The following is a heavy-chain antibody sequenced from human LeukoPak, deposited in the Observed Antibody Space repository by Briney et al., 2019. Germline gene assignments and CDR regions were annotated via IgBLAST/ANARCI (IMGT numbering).Heavy chain of an antibody. CDR2: INPNSGGT. CDR1: GYTFTSYY. Sequence: ASVKVSCKAPGYTFTSYYMHWVRQAPGQGLEWMGWINPNSGGTNYAQKFQGRVTMTRDTSISTAYMELSRLRSDDTAVYYCARGGTYYYGSGSYYDFDYWGQGTLVTVSS. CDR3: ARGGTYYYGSGSYYDFDY. D-gene: IGHD3-10*01. V-gene: IGHV1-2*02. J-gene: IGHJ4*02.